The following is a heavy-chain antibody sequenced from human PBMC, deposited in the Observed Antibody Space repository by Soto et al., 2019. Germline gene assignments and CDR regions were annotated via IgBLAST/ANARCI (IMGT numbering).Heavy chain of an antibody. CDR2: IVPLPGTT. CDR1: GGSFTKYA. CDR3: GRGVGGLGGSSGWPDYAFDV. V-gene: IGHV1-69*01. Sequence: QVQLVQSGAAVRKPGSSVKVSCKASGGSFTKYAITWVRQAPRQGLEWMGGIVPLPGTTNYAQKFRGSVTISADESTSAAYLELSSLRSEDTAVYYCGRGVGGLGGSSGWPDYAFDVWGQGTMVIVSS. D-gene: IGHD3-22*01. J-gene: IGHJ3*01.